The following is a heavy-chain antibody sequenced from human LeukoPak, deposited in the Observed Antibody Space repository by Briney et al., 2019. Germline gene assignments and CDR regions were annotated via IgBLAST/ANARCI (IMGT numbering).Heavy chain of an antibody. J-gene: IGHJ5*02. Sequence: SETLSLTCTLSGGSIGNYYWSWIRQPPGKGLEWIGNIFYSGSTNYNPSLKSRVTISLDTSKNQFSLKLTSVSAADTAVYYCAREGGSYYHWFDPWGQGTLVTVSS. CDR2: IFYSGST. V-gene: IGHV4-59*01. CDR1: GGSIGNYY. CDR3: AREGGSYYHWFDP. D-gene: IGHD1-26*01.